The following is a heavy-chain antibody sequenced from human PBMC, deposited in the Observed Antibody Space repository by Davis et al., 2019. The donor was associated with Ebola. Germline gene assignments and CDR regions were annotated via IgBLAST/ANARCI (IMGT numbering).Heavy chain of an antibody. CDR3: ECPYAGDAFDI. D-gene: IGHD3-10*01. CDR1: GFAFINTW. J-gene: IGHJ3*02. Sequence: PGGSLRLSCAASGFAFINTWMSWVRQAPGKGLEWVAVISYDGSNKYYADSVKGRFTISRDNSKNTLYLQMNSLRAEDTAVYYCECPYAGDAFDIWGQGTMVTVSS. V-gene: IGHV3-30-3*01. CDR2: ISYDGSNK.